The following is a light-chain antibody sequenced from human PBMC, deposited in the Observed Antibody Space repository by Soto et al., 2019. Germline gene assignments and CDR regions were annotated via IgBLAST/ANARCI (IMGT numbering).Light chain of an antibody. CDR3: QQTYSSPQWT. Sequence: DIQMTQSPSSLSASVGDRVTITCQASHDITNYLNWYQQKPGKGPRLLIYGASNLETGVPSRFSAYGSGTDFTLTISSLQPEDFATYYCQQTYSSPQWTFGQ. CDR2: GAS. V-gene: IGKV1-39*01. CDR1: HDITNY. J-gene: IGKJ1*01.